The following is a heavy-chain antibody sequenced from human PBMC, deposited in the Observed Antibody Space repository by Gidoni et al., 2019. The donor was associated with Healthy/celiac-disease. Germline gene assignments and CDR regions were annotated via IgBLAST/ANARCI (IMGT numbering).Heavy chain of an antibody. CDR3: AKDITSGSRTTWYFDY. CDR1: GFTFDDYT. V-gene: IGHV3-43*01. J-gene: IGHJ4*02. Sequence: EVQLVESGGVVVQPGGSLRLSCPASGFTFDDYTMHWVRQAPGKGLEWVSLSSWDGGSTYYADSVKGRFTISRDNSKNSLYLQMNSLRTEDTALYYCAKDITSGSRTTWYFDYWGQGTLVTVSS. CDR2: SSWDGGST. D-gene: IGHD1-26*01.